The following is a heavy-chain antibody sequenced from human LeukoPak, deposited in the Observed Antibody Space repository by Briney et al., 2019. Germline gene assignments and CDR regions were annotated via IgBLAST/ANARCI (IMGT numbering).Heavy chain of an antibody. CDR2: ISAYNGNT. CDR3: ARGEVGGSYGIAFDY. J-gene: IGHJ4*02. D-gene: IGHD1-26*01. CDR1: GYTFIIYG. Sequence: GASEEVSCEASGYTFIIYGIRWVRQAPGQGREWMGWISAYNGNTNYAQKFQGRVTMTTDTSTSTAYMELRSLRSDDTAVYYCARGEVGGSYGIAFDYWGQGTLVTVSS. V-gene: IGHV1-18*01.